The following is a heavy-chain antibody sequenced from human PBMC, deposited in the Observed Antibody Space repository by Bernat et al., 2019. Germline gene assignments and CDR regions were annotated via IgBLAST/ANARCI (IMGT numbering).Heavy chain of an antibody. V-gene: IGHV3-30-3*01. CDR2: ISYDGSNK. D-gene: IGHD5-18*01. CDR1: GFTFSSYA. J-gene: IGHJ4*02. CDR3: ARDSIARMDPGHDTDRGYFDY. Sequence: QVQLVESGGGVVQPGRSLRLSCAASGFTFSSYAMHWVRQAPGKGLEWVAVISYDGSNKYYADSVKGRFTISRDNSKNTLYLQMNSLRAEDTAVYYCARDSIARMDPGHDTDRGYFDYWGQGTLVTVSS.